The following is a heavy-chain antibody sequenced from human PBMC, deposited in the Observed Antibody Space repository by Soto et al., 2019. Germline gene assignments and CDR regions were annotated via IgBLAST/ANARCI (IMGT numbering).Heavy chain of an antibody. D-gene: IGHD2-15*01. CDR3: ARQLCSGGSCYDQSIDY. CDR2: IYYSGST. CDR1: GGSISSSSYY. V-gene: IGHV4-39*01. Sequence: QLQLQESGPGLVKPSETLSLTCTVSGGSISSSSYYWGWIRQPPGKGLEWIGSIYYSGSTYYNPSLKSRVTISVDTSKNQFSLKLSSVTAADTAVYYCARQLCSGGSCYDQSIDYWGQGTLVTVSS. J-gene: IGHJ4*02.